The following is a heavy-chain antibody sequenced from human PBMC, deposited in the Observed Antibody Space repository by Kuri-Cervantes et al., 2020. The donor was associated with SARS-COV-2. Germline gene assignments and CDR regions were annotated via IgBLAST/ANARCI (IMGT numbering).Heavy chain of an antibody. CDR3: ARGGITVLTYGAFDF. Sequence: GSLRLSCVVSGGSISSNWWSWVRQPPGKGLEWIGEIYHSGSTNYNPSLKSRVTMSIDTSRNQFSLRLSSVTAADTAVYYCARGGITVLTYGAFDFWGQGTLVTVSS. CDR2: IYHSGST. CDR1: GGSISSNW. V-gene: IGHV4-4*02. D-gene: IGHD3-16*01. J-gene: IGHJ3*01.